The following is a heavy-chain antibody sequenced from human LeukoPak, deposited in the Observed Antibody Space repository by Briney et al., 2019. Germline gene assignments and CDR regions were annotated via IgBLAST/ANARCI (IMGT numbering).Heavy chain of an antibody. CDR1: VGSISSYY. CDR3: ARDKDYFDSGGAFDI. Sequence: SETLSLTCTVSVGSISSYYWSWIRQPPGKGLEWIGYIYYSGSTNYNPSLKSRVTMSVDTSKNQFSLKLSSVTAADTAVYYCARDKDYFDSGGAFDIWGQGTMVTVSS. J-gene: IGHJ3*02. V-gene: IGHV4-59*01. CDR2: IYYSGST. D-gene: IGHD3-22*01.